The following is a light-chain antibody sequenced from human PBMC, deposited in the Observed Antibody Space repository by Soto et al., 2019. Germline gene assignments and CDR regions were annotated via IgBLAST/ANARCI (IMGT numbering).Light chain of an antibody. CDR1: QSVSST. J-gene: IGKJ4*01. Sequence: EIGLAQCPDTRPVSPRERATLSCRPLQSVSSTLAWYQQNPGQAPRLLIYGASTRATGTPARFSGSGSGTEFTLTISSLQSEDFAVCYCQQYNIWPPALTVGGGTKVDI. CDR2: GAS. CDR3: QQYNIWPPALT. V-gene: IGKV3-15*01.